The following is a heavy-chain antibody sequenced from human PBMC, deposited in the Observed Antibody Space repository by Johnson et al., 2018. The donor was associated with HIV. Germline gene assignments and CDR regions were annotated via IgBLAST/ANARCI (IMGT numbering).Heavy chain of an antibody. D-gene: IGHD4-11*01. J-gene: IGHJ3*02. CDR2: ISGSGGST. Sequence: VQLVESGGGVVQPGRSLRLSCAASGFTFSSYAMHWVRQAPGKGLEWVSAISGSGGSTYYADSVKGRFTISRDNSKNTLYLQMNSLRAEDTAVYYCARDYSNPPHAFDIWGQGTMVTVSS. CDR3: ARDYSNPPHAFDI. V-gene: IGHV3-23*04. CDR1: GFTFSSYA.